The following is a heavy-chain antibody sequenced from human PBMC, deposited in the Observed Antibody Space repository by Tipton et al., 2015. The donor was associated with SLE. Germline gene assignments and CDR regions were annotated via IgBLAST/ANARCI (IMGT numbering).Heavy chain of an antibody. V-gene: IGHV3-74*01. J-gene: IGHJ3*02. CDR1: GFTFSSYW. D-gene: IGHD3-22*01. CDR2: INSDGSST. CDR3: ASLYDSSGYYFDAFDI. Sequence: SLRLSCAASGFTFSSYWMHWVRQAPGKGLVWVSRINSDGSSTSYADSVKGRFTISRDNAKNTLYLQMNSLRAEDTAVYYCASLYDSSGYYFDAFDIWGQGTMGTVSS.